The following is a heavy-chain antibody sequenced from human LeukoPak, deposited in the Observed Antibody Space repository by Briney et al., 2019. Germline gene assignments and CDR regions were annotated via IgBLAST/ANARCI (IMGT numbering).Heavy chain of an antibody. Sequence: GESLKISCEASGYTFTAYWIAWLRQMPGKGLEWMGIIYPADSDTRYSPSFQGQVTISADESRSTAYLQWSSLKASDTATYYCAREGTAATATSNWFDPWGQGTLVTVSS. D-gene: IGHD6-13*01. CDR3: AREGTAATATSNWFDP. CDR2: IYPADSDT. V-gene: IGHV5-51*01. CDR1: GYTFTAYW. J-gene: IGHJ5*02.